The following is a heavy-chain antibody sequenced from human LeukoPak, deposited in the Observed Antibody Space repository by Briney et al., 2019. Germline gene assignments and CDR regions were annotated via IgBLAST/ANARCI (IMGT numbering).Heavy chain of an antibody. Sequence: ASVKVSCKTSGYTFTAYYMHWVRQAPGQGLEWMGRINPNSGGTNYAQKFQGWVTMTRDTSISTAYMELSRLRSDDTAVYYCARGPLSGWYGHEFTGLDYWGQGTLVTVSS. J-gene: IGHJ4*02. CDR3: ARGPLSGWYGHEFTGLDY. CDR1: GYTFTAYY. CDR2: INPNSGGT. V-gene: IGHV1-2*04. D-gene: IGHD6-19*01.